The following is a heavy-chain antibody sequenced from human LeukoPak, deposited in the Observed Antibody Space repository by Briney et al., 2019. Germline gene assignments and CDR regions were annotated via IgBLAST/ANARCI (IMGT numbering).Heavy chain of an antibody. CDR3: ARVAATLSGSGWYY. D-gene: IGHD6-19*01. CDR1: GGSISSYY. Sequence: SETLSLTCTVSGGSISSYYWSWIRQPPGKGLEWIGYIYYSGSTNYNPSLKSRVTMSVDTSKNQFSLRLSSVTAADTAVYYCARVAATLSGSGWYYWGQGTLVTVSS. J-gene: IGHJ4*02. CDR2: IYYSGST. V-gene: IGHV4-59*01.